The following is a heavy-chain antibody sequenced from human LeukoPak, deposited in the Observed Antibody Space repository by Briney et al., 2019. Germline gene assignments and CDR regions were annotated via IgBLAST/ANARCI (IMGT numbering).Heavy chain of an antibody. CDR1: GYRFTRYR. D-gene: IGHD5-24*01. V-gene: IGHV5-51*01. CDR2: IYPGDSDT. CDR3: ARPPALAANGFDY. J-gene: IGHJ4*02. Sequence: GESLKISYKDSGYRFTRYRIGWVRQMPGKGLEWMGIIYPGDSDTRYSPSFQGQVTISADKSISTAYLQWSSLKASDTAMYYCARPPALAANGFDYWGQGTLVTVSS.